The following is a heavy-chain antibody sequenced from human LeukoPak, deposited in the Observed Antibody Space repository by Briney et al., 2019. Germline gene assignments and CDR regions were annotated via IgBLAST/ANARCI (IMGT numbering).Heavy chain of an antibody. Sequence: ASETLSLTCTVSGGSISSYYWSWIRQPAGKGLEWIGRIYTSGSTNYNPSLKSRVTMSVDTSKNQFSLKLSSVTAADTAVYYCAIDRLSYYDSSGYYYDDYWGQGTLVTVSS. CDR2: IYTSGST. V-gene: IGHV4-4*07. J-gene: IGHJ4*02. CDR3: AIDRLSYYDSSGYYYDDY. CDR1: GGSISSYY. D-gene: IGHD3-22*01.